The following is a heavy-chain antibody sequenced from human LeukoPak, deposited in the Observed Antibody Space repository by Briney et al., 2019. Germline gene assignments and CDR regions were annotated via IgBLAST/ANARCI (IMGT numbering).Heavy chain of an antibody. CDR1: GFTFNSYG. J-gene: IGHJ4*02. D-gene: IGHD3-16*01. CDR3: ARDLQVWAYYFDY. Sequence: PGGSLRLSCAASGFTFNSYGMNWVRQAPGKGLEWVSYISSSSSNIYYADSVEGRFTVSRDNAKKSLYLQMNSLRAEDTAVYYCARDLQVWAYYFDYWGQGTLVTVSS. CDR2: ISSSSSNI. V-gene: IGHV3-48*01.